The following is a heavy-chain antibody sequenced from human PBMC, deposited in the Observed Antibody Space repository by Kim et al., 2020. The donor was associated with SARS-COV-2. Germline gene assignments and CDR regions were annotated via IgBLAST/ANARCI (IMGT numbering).Heavy chain of an antibody. J-gene: IGHJ4*02. V-gene: IGHV4-34*01. Sequence: SETLSLTCAVYGGSFSGYYWSWIRQPPGKGLEWIGEINHSGSTNYNPSLKSRVTISVDTSKNQFSLKLSSVTAADTAVYYCAGPDSSGYYPTFDYWGQGTLVTVSS. CDR2: INHSGST. CDR1: GGSFSGYY. D-gene: IGHD3-22*01. CDR3: AGPDSSGYYPTFDY.